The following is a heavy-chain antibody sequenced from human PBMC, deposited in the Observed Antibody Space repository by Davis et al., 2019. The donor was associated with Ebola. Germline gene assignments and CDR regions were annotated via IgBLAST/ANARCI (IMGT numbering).Heavy chain of an antibody. J-gene: IGHJ6*02. D-gene: IGHD5-24*01. Sequence: GESLKISCAASGFTFSSYSMNWVRQAPGKGLEWVSYISSSGSTIYYADSVKGRFTISRDNAKNSLYLQMNSLRAEDTAVYYCARDPRDEIYYYYGMDVWGQGTTVTVSS. CDR3: ARDPRDEIYYYYGMDV. CDR1: GFTFSSYS. V-gene: IGHV3-48*04. CDR2: ISSSGSTI.